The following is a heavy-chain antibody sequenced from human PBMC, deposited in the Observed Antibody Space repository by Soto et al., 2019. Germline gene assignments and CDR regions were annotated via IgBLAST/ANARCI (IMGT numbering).Heavy chain of an antibody. J-gene: IGHJ6*03. CDR3: AKGNTNLLLEWFSGVQYYYMDV. CDR1: GFTFSSYG. CDR2: ISYDGSNK. V-gene: IGHV3-30*18. Sequence: PGGSLRLSCAASGFTFSSYGMHWVRQAPGKGLEWVAVISYDGSNKNYADSVKGRFTISRDNSKNTLYLQMNSLRAEDTAVYYCAKGNTNLLLEWFSGVQYYYMDVWGKGTTVTVSS. D-gene: IGHD3-3*01.